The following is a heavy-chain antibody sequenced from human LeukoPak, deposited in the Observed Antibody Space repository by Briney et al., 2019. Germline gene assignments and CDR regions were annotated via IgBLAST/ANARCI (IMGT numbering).Heavy chain of an antibody. CDR2: IWYDGSNK. V-gene: IGHV3-33*01. D-gene: IGHD3-22*01. CDR3: ARGRHYYDSSGPFDY. J-gene: IGHJ4*02. Sequence: GSLRLSCAASGFTFSSYGMHWVRQAPGKGLEWVAVIWYDGSNKYYADSVKGRFTISRGNSKNTLYLQMNSLRAEDTAVYYCARGRHYYDSSGPFDYWGQGTLVTVSS. CDR1: GFTFSSYG.